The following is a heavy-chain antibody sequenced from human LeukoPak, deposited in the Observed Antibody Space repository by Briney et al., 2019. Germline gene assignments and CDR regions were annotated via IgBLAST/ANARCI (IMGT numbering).Heavy chain of an antibody. CDR1: GGSFSGYY. J-gene: IGHJ4*02. Sequence: ETLSLTCAVRGGSFSGYYWSWIRQPPGKGLEWVSAISGSGGSTYYADSVKGRFTISRDNSKNTLYLQMNSLRAEDTAVYYCAKALYTVTPYYWGQGTLVTVSS. D-gene: IGHD4-17*01. CDR3: AKALYTVTPYY. CDR2: ISGSGGST. V-gene: IGHV3-23*01.